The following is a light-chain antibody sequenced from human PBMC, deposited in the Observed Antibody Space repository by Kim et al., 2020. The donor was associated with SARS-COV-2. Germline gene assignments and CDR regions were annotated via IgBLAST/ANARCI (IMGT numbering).Light chain of an antibody. V-gene: IGKV1-8*01. CDR3: QQYYSDPRT. Sequence: GSTGDRVTITCRARQDIGSYLAWYQQKPVKAPNLLIYTASTLQSGVPSRFSGSGSGTDFTLTISCLQSEDYATYYCQQYYSDPRTFGQGTKVDIK. CDR2: TAS. CDR1: QDIGSY. J-gene: IGKJ1*01.